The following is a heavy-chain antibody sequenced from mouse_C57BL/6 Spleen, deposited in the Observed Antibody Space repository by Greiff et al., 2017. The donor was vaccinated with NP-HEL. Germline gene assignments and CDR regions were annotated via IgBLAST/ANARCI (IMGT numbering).Heavy chain of an antibody. Sequence: VQLQQSGAELARPGASVKLSCKASGYTFTSYGISWVKQRTGQGLEWIGEIYPRSGNTYYNEQFKGKATLTADKSSSTAYMELHSLTSDDSAVSFCASFYYDYDVVAYWGQGTLVTVAA. D-gene: IGHD2-4*01. CDR3: ASFYYDYDVVAY. V-gene: IGHV1-81*01. CDR1: GYTFTSYG. CDR2: IYPRSGNT. J-gene: IGHJ3*01.